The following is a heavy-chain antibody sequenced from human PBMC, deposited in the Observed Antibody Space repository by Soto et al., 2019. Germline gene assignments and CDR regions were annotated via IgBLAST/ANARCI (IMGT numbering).Heavy chain of an antibody. CDR2: IYYSGST. D-gene: IGHD5-18*01. Sequence: SETLSLTCTVSGGSISSSSYYWGWIRQPPGKGLEWIGSIYYSGSTYYDPSLKSRVTISVDTSKNQFSLKLSSVTAADTAVYYCARHGEMAMGAFDIWGQGTMVTVSS. CDR1: GGSISSSSYY. V-gene: IGHV4-39*01. CDR3: ARHGEMAMGAFDI. J-gene: IGHJ3*02.